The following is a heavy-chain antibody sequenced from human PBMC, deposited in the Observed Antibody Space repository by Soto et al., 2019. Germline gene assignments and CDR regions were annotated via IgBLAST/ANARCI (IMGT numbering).Heavy chain of an antibody. J-gene: IGHJ4*02. CDR1: GFSLSTSGVG. CDR2: IYWDDDK. Sequence: QITLKESGPTLVKPTQTLTLTCTFSGFSLSTSGVGVGWIRQPPGKALEWLAVIYWDDDKRYSPSLKSRLTNTKDTSKNQVVLTMTNMDPVDTATYYCAHRGGSEQWLSLDYWGQGTLVTVSS. D-gene: IGHD6-19*01. CDR3: AHRGGSEQWLSLDY. V-gene: IGHV2-5*02.